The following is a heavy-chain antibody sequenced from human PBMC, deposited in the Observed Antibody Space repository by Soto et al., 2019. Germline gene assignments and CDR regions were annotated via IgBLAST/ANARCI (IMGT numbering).Heavy chain of an antibody. Sequence: QVQLVQSGAEVKKPGASVKVSCKASGYTFTSYDINWVRQATGQGLEWMGWMNPNSGNTGYAQKFQGRVTMTRNTSISTAYMELSSLRSEDTAVYYCGRGGTAYDYIWGRYRGYWSFDLWGRGPLVTVSS. J-gene: IGHJ2*01. V-gene: IGHV1-8*01. CDR2: MNPNSGNT. CDR1: GYTFTSYD. D-gene: IGHD3-16*02. CDR3: GRGGTAYDYIWGRYRGYWSFDL.